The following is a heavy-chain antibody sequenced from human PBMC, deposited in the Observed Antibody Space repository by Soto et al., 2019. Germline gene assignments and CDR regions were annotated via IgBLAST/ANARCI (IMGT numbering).Heavy chain of an antibody. CDR3: AAGGVGYYGSGSYYGMDV. J-gene: IGHJ6*02. D-gene: IGHD3-10*01. CDR2: ISAYNGNT. Sequence: ASVKVFCKASGYTFTSYGISWVRQAPGQGLEWMGWISAYNGNTNYAQKLQGRVTMTTDTSTSTAYMELRSLRSDDTAVYYCAAGGVGYYGSGSYYGMDVWGQGTTVTVSS. CDR1: GYTFTSYG. V-gene: IGHV1-18*01.